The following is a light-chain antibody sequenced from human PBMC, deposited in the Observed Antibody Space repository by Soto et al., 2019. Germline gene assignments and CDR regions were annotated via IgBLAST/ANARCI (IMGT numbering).Light chain of an antibody. V-gene: IGKV3-15*01. J-gene: IGKJ1*01. CDR2: GAS. CDR1: LTMNNN. CDR3: QLYNERPPWT. Sequence: EIVMTQSPATLSVSPGESVTLSCRASLTMNNNIAWYQHKPGQAPRLLIFGASSRATGVPGRFSGSGFGTEFTLSISSLQSEDFAVYYCQLYNERPPWTFGQGTTVEMK.